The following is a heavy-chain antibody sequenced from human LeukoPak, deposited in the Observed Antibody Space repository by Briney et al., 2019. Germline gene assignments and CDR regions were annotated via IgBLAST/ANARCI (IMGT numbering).Heavy chain of an antibody. J-gene: IGHJ5*02. Sequence: GGSLRLSCTASGFIFNNFGLMWVRQAPGKGLEWVSAISNDGGGTTYADFVKGRFTISRDNSKNILFLQMNSLRAEDTALYYCAKGSGGYFADLWGQGTLVTVSS. CDR3: AKGSGGYFADL. CDR1: GFIFNNFG. D-gene: IGHD2-15*01. CDR2: ISNDGGGT. V-gene: IGHV3-23*01.